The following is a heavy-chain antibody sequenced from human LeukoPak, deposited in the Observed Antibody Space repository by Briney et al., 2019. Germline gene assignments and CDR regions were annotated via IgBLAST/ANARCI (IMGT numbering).Heavy chain of an antibody. CDR2: ISLSGKTI. D-gene: IGHD2-8*02. CDR3: ARDDVLGAPPSDGFDL. CDR1: GFTFNDFY. J-gene: IGHJ3*01. V-gene: IGHV3-11*01. Sequence: SLRLSCAASGFTFNDFYMSSIRQAPGKGLEWLSYISLSGKTIYYADSVKDRFTIYRDNAKNSLYLQMNSLRVEDTAVYYCARDDVLGAPPSDGFDLWGQGTTVTVSS.